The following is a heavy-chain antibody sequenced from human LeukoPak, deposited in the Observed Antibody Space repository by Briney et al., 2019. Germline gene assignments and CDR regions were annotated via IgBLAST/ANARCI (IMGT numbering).Heavy chain of an antibody. CDR2: ISAYNGNT. D-gene: IGHD2-2*02. V-gene: IGHV1-18*01. Sequence: ASVKVSCKASGYTFTSYGISWVRQAPGQGLEWMGWISAYNGNTNYAQKLQGRVSMTTDTSTSTAYMELRSLRSDDTAVYYCARGSYCGSTSCYIPLPLDYWGQGTLVTVSS. J-gene: IGHJ4*02. CDR1: GYTFTSYG. CDR3: ARGSYCGSTSCYIPLPLDY.